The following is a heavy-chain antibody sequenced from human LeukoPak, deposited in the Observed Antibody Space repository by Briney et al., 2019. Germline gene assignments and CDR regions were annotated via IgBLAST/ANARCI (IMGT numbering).Heavy chain of an antibody. J-gene: IGHJ6*02. CDR2: IIPIFGTA. V-gene: IGHV1-69*13. CDR3: ARGSGDYYYYYGMDV. CDR1: GGTFSSYA. Sequence: ASVKVSCKASGGTFSSYAISWVRQAPGQGLEWMGGIIPIFGTANYAQKFQGRVTITADESTGTAYMELSSLRSEDTAVYYCARGSGDYYYYYGMDVWGQGTTVTVSS.